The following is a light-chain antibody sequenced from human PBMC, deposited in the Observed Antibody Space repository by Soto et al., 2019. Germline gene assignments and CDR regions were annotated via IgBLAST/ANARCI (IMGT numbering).Light chain of an antibody. J-gene: IGKJ5*01. V-gene: IGKV1-39*01. Sequence: DIQMTQSPSSLSASVGDRVTITCQASQDISNYLNWYQQKPGKAHKVLIYAASNLQSGVPSRFSGSGSGTEFTLTISSLQPEDFATYYCQQSYSIPITFGQGTRLEI. CDR3: QQSYSIPIT. CDR1: QDISNY. CDR2: AAS.